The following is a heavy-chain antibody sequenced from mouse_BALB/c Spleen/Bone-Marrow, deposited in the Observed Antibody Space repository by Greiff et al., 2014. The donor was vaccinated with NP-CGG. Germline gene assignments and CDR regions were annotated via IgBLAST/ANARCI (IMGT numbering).Heavy chain of an antibody. V-gene: IGHV1-87*01. J-gene: IGHJ3*01. D-gene: IGHD1-1*01. CDR3: AREDSYSWLAY. CDR2: IYPGDGDT. Sequence: VQLVESGAELARPGASVKLSCKASGYTFTSYWMQWVKQRPGQGLEWIGAIYPGDGDTRYTQKFKGKATLTADKSSSTAYMQLSSLASEDSAVYYCAREDSYSWLAYWGQGTLVTVSA. CDR1: GYTFTSYW.